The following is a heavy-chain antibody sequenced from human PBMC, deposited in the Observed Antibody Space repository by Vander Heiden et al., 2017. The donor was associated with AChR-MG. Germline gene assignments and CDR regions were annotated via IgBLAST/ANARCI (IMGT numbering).Heavy chain of an antibody. CDR3: ATPGGAWDYFDY. D-gene: IGHD1-26*01. J-gene: IGHJ4*02. Sequence: EVQPVESGGDLVNPGGSLRLPCAAPGLTFSNAWMSWVRQDPGKGLEWVGRIKHKPDGETTDYAAPVKDRFIISRDDSRNTVYLQMNSLKIEDTAVYYCATPGGAWDYFDYWGQGTLGTVSS. V-gene: IGHV3-15*01. CDR2: IKHKPDGETT. CDR1: GLTFSNAW.